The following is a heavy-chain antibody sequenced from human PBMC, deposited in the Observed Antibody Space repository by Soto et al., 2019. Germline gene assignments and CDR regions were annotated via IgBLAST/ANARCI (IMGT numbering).Heavy chain of an antibody. CDR1: GFTFDDYA. V-gene: IGHV3-9*01. Sequence: EVHLVESGGGVAQPGRSLRLSCATSGFTFDDYAMHWVRQAQGKGLEWVSGISWNSDSTGYADSVKGRFTISRDNAKKSLFLQMNSLRSEDTAFYFCARTTWGYGEPLDSWGQGTLVTVSS. D-gene: IGHD4-17*01. CDR3: ARTTWGYGEPLDS. J-gene: IGHJ4*02. CDR2: ISWNSDST.